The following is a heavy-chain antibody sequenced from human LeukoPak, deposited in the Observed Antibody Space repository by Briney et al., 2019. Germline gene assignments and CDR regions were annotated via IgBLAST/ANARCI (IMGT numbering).Heavy chain of an antibody. V-gene: IGHV4-59*01. CDR2: IYYSGST. CDR1: GGSISSYY. Sequence: PSETLSLTCTVSGGSISSYYWSWIRQPPGKGLEGIGYIYYSGSTNYNPSLKSRVTISVDTSKNQFSLKLSSVTAADTAVYYCARSTRAYSSSSHFDYWGQGTLVTVSS. CDR3: ARSTRAYSSSSHFDY. D-gene: IGHD6-13*01. J-gene: IGHJ4*02.